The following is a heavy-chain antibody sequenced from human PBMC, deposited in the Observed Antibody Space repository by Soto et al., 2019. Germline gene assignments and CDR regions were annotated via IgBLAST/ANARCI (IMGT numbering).Heavy chain of an antibody. CDR1: GYTSTSYA. J-gene: IGHJ4*02. Sequence: ASVKVSCKASGYTSTSYAMHWVRQAPGQRLEWMGWINAGNGNTNYAQKLQGRVTMTTDTSTSTAYMELRSLRSDDTAVYYCARGDTLRFLDRGATDFDYWGQGTLVTVSS. D-gene: IGHD3-3*01. CDR2: INAGNGNT. V-gene: IGHV1-3*01. CDR3: ARGDTLRFLDRGATDFDY.